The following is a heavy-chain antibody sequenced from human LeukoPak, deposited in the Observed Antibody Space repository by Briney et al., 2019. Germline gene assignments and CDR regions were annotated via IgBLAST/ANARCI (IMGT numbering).Heavy chain of an antibody. CDR1: GFTFSSYG. Sequence: PGGTLRLSCAASGFTFSSYGMSWVRQAPGKGLEWVSAISGSGGSTYYADSVKGRFTISRDNSKNTLYLQMNSLRAEDTAVYYCAKGRGDGSYPGYFDYWGQGTLVTVSS. CDR3: AKGRGDGSYPGYFDY. D-gene: IGHD3-10*01. V-gene: IGHV3-23*01. CDR2: ISGSGGST. J-gene: IGHJ4*02.